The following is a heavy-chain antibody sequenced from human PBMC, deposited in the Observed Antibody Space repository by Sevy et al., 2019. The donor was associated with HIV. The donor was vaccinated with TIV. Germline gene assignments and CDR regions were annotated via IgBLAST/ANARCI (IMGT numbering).Heavy chain of an antibody. CDR3: TRASLLGYCSTTSCYYAFDI. D-gene: IGHD2-2*01. J-gene: IGHJ3*02. Sequence: GSLRLSCNASGITFSTSVMNWVRQSPDRGLEWVSSISGDTYYTHYADSMRGRFIVSRDNAKYSLFLEMNSLTVEDTAVYYCTRASLLGYCSTTSCYYAFDIWGPGTVVTVSS. V-gene: IGHV3-21*01. CDR1: GITFSTSV. CDR2: ISGDTYYT.